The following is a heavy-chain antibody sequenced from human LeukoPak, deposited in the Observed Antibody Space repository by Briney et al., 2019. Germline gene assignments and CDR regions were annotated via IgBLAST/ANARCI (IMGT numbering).Heavy chain of an antibody. CDR2: IYYSGST. CDR3: ARVRKGQNWYFDL. J-gene: IGHJ2*01. V-gene: IGHV4-59*01. Sequence: SETLSLTCTVSGGSISSYYWSWIRQPPGKGLEWIGYIYYSGSTNYNPSLKSRVTISVDTSKNQFSLKLSSVTAADTAVYYCARVRKGQNWYFDLWGRGTLVTVSS. CDR1: GGSISSYY.